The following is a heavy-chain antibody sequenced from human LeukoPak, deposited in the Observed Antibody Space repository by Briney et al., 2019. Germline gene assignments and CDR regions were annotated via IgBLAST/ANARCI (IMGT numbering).Heavy chain of an antibody. CDR1: GGSISSGGYY. D-gene: IGHD6-13*01. CDR2: IYYSGST. J-gene: IGHJ3*02. CDR3: ARSYSSSLRVAFDI. V-gene: IGHV4-31*03. Sequence: PSQTLSLTCTVSGGSISSGGYYWSWIRQHPGKGQEWIGYIYYSGSTYYNPSLKSRVTISVDTSKNQFSLKLSSVTAADTAVYYCARSYSSSLRVAFDIWGQGTMVTVSS.